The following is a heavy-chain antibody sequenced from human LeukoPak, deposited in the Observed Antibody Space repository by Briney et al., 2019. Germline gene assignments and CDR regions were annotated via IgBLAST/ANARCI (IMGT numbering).Heavy chain of an antibody. Sequence: SETLSLTCAVYGGSFSGYYWSWIRQPPGKGLEWIGEINHSGSTNYNPSLKSRVTISVDTSKNQFSLKLSSVTAADTAVYYCARSSGYLFDPWGQGILVTVSS. V-gene: IGHV4-34*01. CDR3: ARSSGYLFDP. CDR2: INHSGST. J-gene: IGHJ5*02. D-gene: IGHD3-22*01. CDR1: GGSFSGYY.